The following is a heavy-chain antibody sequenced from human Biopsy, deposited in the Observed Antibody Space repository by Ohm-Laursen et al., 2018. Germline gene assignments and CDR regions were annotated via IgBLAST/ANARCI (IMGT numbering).Heavy chain of an antibody. CDR1: GFSVSSYD. CDR3: ARDSSRRAREGGMDV. CDR2: ISENSSHI. D-gene: IGHD6-6*01. V-gene: IGHV3-21*01. Sequence: GSLRLSCTACGFSVSSYDLNWVRQAPGKGLEWVSYISENSSHIYDADSVRGRFTVARDNAKNSLYLQLNSLGVEDTAVYYCARDSSRRAREGGMDVWGQGTTVTVSS. J-gene: IGHJ6*02.